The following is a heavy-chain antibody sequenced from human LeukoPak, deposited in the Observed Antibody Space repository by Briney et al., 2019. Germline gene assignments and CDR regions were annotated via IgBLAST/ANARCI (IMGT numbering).Heavy chain of an antibody. V-gene: IGHV4-61*02. CDR1: GGSISSGSYY. CDR3: ARLRRRRLKVRGVEFDY. Sequence: SETLSLTCTVSGGSISSGSYYWSWIRQPAGKGLEWIGRIYTSGSTNYNPSLKSRVTISVDTSKNQFSLKLSSVTAADTAVYYCARLRRRRLKVRGVEFDYWGQGTLVTVSS. CDR2: IYTSGST. D-gene: IGHD3-10*01. J-gene: IGHJ4*02.